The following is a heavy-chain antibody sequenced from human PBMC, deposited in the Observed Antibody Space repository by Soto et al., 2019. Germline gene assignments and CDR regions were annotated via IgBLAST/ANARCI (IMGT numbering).Heavy chain of an antibody. J-gene: IGHJ4*02. D-gene: IGHD3-9*01. CDR2: IKQDGSEK. Sequence: EVQLVESGGGLVQPGGSLRLSCAASGFTFSSYWMSWVRQAPGKGLEWVANIKQDGSEKYYVDSVKGRFTISRDNAKNSLYLQMNSLRAEDTAVYYCARDSNYDIVGVVDYWGQATLVTVSS. V-gene: IGHV3-7*05. CDR3: ARDSNYDIVGVVDY. CDR1: GFTFSSYW.